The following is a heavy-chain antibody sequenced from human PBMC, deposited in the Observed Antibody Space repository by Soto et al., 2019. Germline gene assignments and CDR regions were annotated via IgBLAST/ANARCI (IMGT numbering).Heavy chain of an antibody. J-gene: IGHJ4*02. V-gene: IGHV3-7*01. CDR1: GFTFSSFA. CDR2: IKEDGSEK. Sequence: GGALRLSCAASGFTFSSFAMHWVSQAPGKGLEWVGNIKEDGSEKYYVDSVKARFTISRDHAKNSLYLQMNSLRAEDTAVYYCARGEYQLPSGGYWGQGILVTVSS. D-gene: IGHD2-2*01. CDR3: ARGEYQLPSGGY.